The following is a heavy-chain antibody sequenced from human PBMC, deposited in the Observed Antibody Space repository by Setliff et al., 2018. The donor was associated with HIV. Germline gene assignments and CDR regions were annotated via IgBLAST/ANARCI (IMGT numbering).Heavy chain of an antibody. Sequence: GGSLRLSCAASGFTVSSNFAMNWVRQAPGKGLEWVSSISGSRLTPYYADSVKGRFTISRDNSKNTLYLQMNSLRAEDTAVYYCAKIQNPQGYYYDSSGYYPHPGSPDYWGQGTLVTVSS. V-gene: IGHV3-23*01. CDR1: GFTVSSNFA. J-gene: IGHJ4*02. CDR2: ISGSRLTP. CDR3: AKIQNPQGYYYDSSGYYPHPGSPDY. D-gene: IGHD3-22*01.